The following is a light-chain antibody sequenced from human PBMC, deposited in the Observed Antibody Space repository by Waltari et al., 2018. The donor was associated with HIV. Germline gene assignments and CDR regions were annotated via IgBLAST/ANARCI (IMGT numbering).Light chain of an antibody. J-gene: IGLJ2*01. Sequence: QSVLTQPPSVSGDPGQRVTIPCTGSKSNIGAGYEVHCYQQVPGTAPKLLISGNNNRASGVPDRFSGSKSGTSASLAISGLQAEDEAEYHCQSYDSSLTTTVFGGGTKLTVL. CDR3: QSYDSSLTTTV. V-gene: IGLV1-40*01. CDR1: KSNIGAGYE. CDR2: GNN.